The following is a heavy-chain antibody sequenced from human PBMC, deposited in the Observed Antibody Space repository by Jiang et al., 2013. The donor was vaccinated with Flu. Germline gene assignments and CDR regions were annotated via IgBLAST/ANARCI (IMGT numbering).Heavy chain of an antibody. CDR3: ARGSPHYDYVWGGGFDP. CDR2: MNPNSGNT. D-gene: IGHD3-16*01. J-gene: IGHJ5*02. CDR1: GYTFTSYD. Sequence: SGAEVKKPGASVKVSCKASGYTFTSYDINWVRQATGQGLEWMGWMNPNSGNTGYAQKFQGRVTMTRNTSISTAYMELSSLRSEDTAVYYCARGSPHYDYVWGGGFDPWGQGTLVTVSS. V-gene: IGHV1-8*01.